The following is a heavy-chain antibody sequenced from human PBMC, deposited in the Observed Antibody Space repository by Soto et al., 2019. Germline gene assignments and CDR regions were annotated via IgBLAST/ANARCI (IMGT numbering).Heavy chain of an antibody. CDR1: GDSTSNYY. Sequence: QVPLQESGPRLVKPSETLSLTCIISGDSTSNYYWSWIRQSPGKGLEWIGYISYSGNTNYNPSLKSRDTISVDTSKDQLSLKVTSVTAADTAMYYCACLRGKRGSPIDYWGQGTQVTVSS. V-gene: IGHV4-59*01. D-gene: IGHD2-15*01. J-gene: IGHJ4*02. CDR2: ISYSGNT. CDR3: ACLRGKRGSPIDY.